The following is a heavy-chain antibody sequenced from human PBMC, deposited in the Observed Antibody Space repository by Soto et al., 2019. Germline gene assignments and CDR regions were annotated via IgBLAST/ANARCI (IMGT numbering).Heavy chain of an antibody. CDR2: VNTYNDNP. D-gene: IGHD6-13*01. J-gene: IGHJ4*02. CDR3: ERDSQNSTSWQSFDS. Sequence: QVQLVQSGVEVKKPGASVKVSCKASGYTFTDYAISWVRQAPGRGLEWMGWVNTYNDNPNYAQIFQGRVTMTTDTSADTAYMEMSSLKSDDPAVYYCERDSQNSTSWQSFDSWGQGTLVTVSS. CDR1: GYTFTDYA. V-gene: IGHV1-18*01.